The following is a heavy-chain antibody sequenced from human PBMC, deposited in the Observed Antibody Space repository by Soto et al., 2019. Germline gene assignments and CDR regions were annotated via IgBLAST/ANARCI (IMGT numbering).Heavy chain of an antibody. CDR2: IYYTGTT. CDR3: ARLLVPASRHSDFDF. J-gene: IGHJ4*02. D-gene: IGHD2-21*02. CDR1: GGSINSNNYY. V-gene: IGHV4-39*01. Sequence: PSETLSLTCTVSGGSINSNNYYWGWVRQPPGKGLDWIGNIYYTGTTYYNPSLKSRVTISVDTSKNQFSLRLNSVTAADTAMYYCARLLVPASRHSDFDFWGQGTQVTVSS.